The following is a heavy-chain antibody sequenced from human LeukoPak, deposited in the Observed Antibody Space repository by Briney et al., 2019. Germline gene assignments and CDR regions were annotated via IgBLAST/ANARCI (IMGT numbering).Heavy chain of an antibody. V-gene: IGHV4-59*01. D-gene: IGHD3-16*01. CDR2: IYYSGST. J-gene: IGHJ4*02. CDR1: GGSISSYY. Sequence: SETLSLTCTVSGGSISSYYWSWIRQPPGKGLEWIGYIYYSGSTNYNPSLKSRVTMSVDTSKNQFSLELRSVTAADTAVYYCARWGKDTDYSYFDPWGQGTLVTVSS. CDR3: ARWGKDTDYSYFDP.